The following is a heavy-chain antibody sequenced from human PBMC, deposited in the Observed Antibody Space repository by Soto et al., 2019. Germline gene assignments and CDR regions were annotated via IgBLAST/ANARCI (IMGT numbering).Heavy chain of an antibody. D-gene: IGHD4-17*01. Sequence: SGPTLVNPTETLTLTCTVSGFSLTTGKMGVSWIRQPPGRALEWLAHIFSDNERSYSTSLQGRLTISKDTSGSQVVLSMTNVDPVDTATYYCARMNVDSYQFYYAMDVWGQGTTVTVSS. J-gene: IGHJ6*02. CDR2: IFSDNER. CDR3: ARMNVDSYQFYYAMDV. V-gene: IGHV2-26*01. CDR1: GFSLTTGKMG.